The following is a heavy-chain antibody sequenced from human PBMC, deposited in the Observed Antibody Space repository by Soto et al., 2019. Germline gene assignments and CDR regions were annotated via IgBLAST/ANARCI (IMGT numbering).Heavy chain of an antibody. V-gene: IGHV1-69*01. CDR3: ARATVIAAAVYYYYGMDV. CDR2: IIPIFGTA. Sequence: QVQLVQSGAEVKKPGSSVKVSCKASGGTFSSYAISWVRQAPGQGLEWMGGIIPIFGTANYAQKFQGRVTITADESTSTAYMELSSLRSEDTAMYYCARATVIAAAVYYYYGMDVCGHGTTVTVSS. CDR1: GGTFSSYA. J-gene: IGHJ6*01. D-gene: IGHD6-13*01.